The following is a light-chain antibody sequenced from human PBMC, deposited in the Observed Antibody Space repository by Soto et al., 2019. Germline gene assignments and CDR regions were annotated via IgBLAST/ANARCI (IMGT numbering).Light chain of an antibody. V-gene: IGLV2-14*01. J-gene: IGLJ1*01. Sequence: QSVLTQPASVSGSPGQSITISCTGASSDVGDYDFVSWYLQHPGKVPKLIIYEVTKRPSGVSDRFSGSKSGNTASLTISGLQAEDEADYYCSSYTSSSTPLVFGTGTKLTVL. CDR3: SSYTSSSTPLV. CDR2: EVT. CDR1: SSDVGDYDF.